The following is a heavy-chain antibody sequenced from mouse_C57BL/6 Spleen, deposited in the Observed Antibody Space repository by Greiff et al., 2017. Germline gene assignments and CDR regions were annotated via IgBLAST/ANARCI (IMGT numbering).Heavy chain of an antibody. CDR1: GYAFSSSW. V-gene: IGHV1-82*01. J-gene: IGHJ2*01. Sequence: QVQLKQSGPELVKPGASVKISCKASGYAFSSSWMNWVKQRPGKGLEWIGRIYPGDGDTNYNGKFKGKATLTADKSSSTAYMQLSSLTSEDSAVYFCASPIYYDYERAFDYWGQGTTLTVSS. D-gene: IGHD2-4*01. CDR3: ASPIYYDYERAFDY. CDR2: IYPGDGDT.